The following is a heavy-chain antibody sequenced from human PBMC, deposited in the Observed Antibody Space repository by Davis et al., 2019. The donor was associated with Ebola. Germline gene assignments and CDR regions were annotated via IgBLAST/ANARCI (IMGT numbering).Heavy chain of an antibody. J-gene: IGHJ4*02. CDR2: ISAYNGNT. CDR3: AREPNYYDSSRGGDFDY. Sequence: ASVKVSCKASGYTFTSYGISWVRQAPGQGLEWMGWISAYNGNTNYAQKLQGRVTMTTDTSTSTAYMELRSLRSDDTAVYYCAREPNYYDSSRGGDFDYWGQGTLVTVSS. CDR1: GYTFTSYG. V-gene: IGHV1-18*01. D-gene: IGHD3-22*01.